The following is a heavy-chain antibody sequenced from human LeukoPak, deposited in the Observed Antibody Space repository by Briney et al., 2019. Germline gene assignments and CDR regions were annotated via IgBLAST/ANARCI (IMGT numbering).Heavy chain of an antibody. V-gene: IGHV3-53*01. CDR3: AGRYCSGGTCYFFDY. J-gene: IGHJ4*02. D-gene: IGHD2-15*01. CDR1: GFTVSSHC. Sequence: PGGSLTLSCAASGFTVSSHCISWVRQAPGKGREWVSLTCSGGNPYYAGSVKGRFTISRDDSQNTLNLQMNSRKARTTAGYSCAGRYCSGGTCYFFDYWGQGTLVTASS. CDR2: TCSGGNP.